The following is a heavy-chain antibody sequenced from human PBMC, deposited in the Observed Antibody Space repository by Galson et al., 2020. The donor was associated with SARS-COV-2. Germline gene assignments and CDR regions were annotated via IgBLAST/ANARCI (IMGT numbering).Heavy chain of an antibody. J-gene: IGHJ4*02. CDR1: GGSISSSSSF. D-gene: IGHD3-10*01. V-gene: IGHV4-39*01. Sequence: SETLSLTCTVSGGSISSSSSFWGWIRPPPGKGLEWIGSMHYRGNPYYNPSLKSQVTISVDTSKGQFSLKLTSVTAADTAVYYCARHAWFGELLAPFDYWGQGTPVTVS. CDR3: ARHAWFGELLAPFDY. CDR2: MHYRGNP.